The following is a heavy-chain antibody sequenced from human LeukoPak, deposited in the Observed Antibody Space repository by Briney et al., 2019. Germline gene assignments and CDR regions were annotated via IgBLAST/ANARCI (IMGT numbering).Heavy chain of an antibody. J-gene: IGHJ4*02. CDR1: GFSLSTSGVG. CDR3: AHGDYDSSGYYYRSPFDY. V-gene: IGHV2-5*01. CDR2: IYWNDDK. D-gene: IGHD3-22*01. Sequence: SGPTLVNPTQTLTLTCTFSGFSLSTSGVGVGWIRQPPGKALEWLALIYWNDDKRYSPSLESRPTITKDTSKNKVVLTMTNMDPADTAPYYCAHGDYDSSGYYYRSPFDYWGQGTLVTVSS.